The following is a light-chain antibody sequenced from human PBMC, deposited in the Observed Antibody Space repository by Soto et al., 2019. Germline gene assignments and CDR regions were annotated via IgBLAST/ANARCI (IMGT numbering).Light chain of an antibody. V-gene: IGKV3-20*01. J-gene: IGKJ5*01. CDR2: GAS. CDR1: QSLSSNY. Sequence: ETVLTQSPGTLSLSPGERGTLSYRASQSLSSNYLAWYQQKPGQAPRLLIYGASSRATGIPDRFSGSGSGTEFTLTISRLEPEDFAVYYCQQYGSSITFGQGTRLEIK. CDR3: QQYGSSIT.